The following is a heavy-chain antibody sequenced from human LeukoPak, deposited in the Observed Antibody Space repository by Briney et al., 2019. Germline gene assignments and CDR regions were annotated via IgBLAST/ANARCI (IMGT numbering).Heavy chain of an antibody. CDR1: GGSFSGYY. V-gene: IGHV4-34*01. Sequence: SETLSLTCAVYGGSFSGYYWSWIRQPPGKGLEWIGEINHSRSTNYNPSLKSRVTISVDTSKNQFSLKLSSVTAADTAVYYCARRTHYDILTGYLRPYYDYWGQGTLVTVSS. CDR2: INHSRST. CDR3: ARRTHYDILTGYLRPYYDY. D-gene: IGHD3-9*01. J-gene: IGHJ4*02.